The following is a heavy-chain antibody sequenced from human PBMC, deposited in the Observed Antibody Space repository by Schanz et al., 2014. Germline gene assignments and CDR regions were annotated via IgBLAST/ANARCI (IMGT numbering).Heavy chain of an antibody. J-gene: IGHJ4*02. CDR1: GGTFSSFG. CDR2: IIPSLGLA. V-gene: IGHV1-69*04. D-gene: IGHD6-6*01. Sequence: VQLEQSVAEAKKPGSSVKVSCKASGGTFSSFGINWVRQAPGQGLEWIGRIIPSLGLAKYEQKFQDKVTITADTSTTTAYMELSGLRSEDTAVYYCARDQSPYTNSSDVRYFDYWGQGTLVTVSS. CDR3: ARDQSPYTNSSDVRYFDY.